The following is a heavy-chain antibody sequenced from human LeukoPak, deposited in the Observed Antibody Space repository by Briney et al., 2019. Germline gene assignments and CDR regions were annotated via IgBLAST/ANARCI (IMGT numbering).Heavy chain of an antibody. J-gene: IGHJ4*02. CDR2: IYYSGST. CDR1: RGSISSSPYY. CDR3: ARVGGSWQFDY. V-gene: IGHV4-39*07. D-gene: IGHD1-26*01. Sequence: SETLSLTCTVSRGSISSSPYYWGWIRQPPGKGLEWIGSIYYSGSTYYNPSLKSRVTISVDTSKKQFSLKQSSVTAADTAVYFCARVGGSWQFDYWGQATLVTVSA.